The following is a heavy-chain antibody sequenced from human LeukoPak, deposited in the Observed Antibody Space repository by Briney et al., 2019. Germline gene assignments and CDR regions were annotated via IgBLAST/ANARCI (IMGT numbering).Heavy chain of an antibody. Sequence: SXAMSWVRQAPGKGLEWVSAISGSGGSTYYADSVKGRFTISRDNSKNTLYLQMNSLRAEDTAVYYCAKYSSSWSTWGQGTLVTVSS. V-gene: IGHV3-23*01. CDR1: SXA. J-gene: IGHJ5*02. CDR2: ISGSGGST. CDR3: AKYSSSWST. D-gene: IGHD6-13*01.